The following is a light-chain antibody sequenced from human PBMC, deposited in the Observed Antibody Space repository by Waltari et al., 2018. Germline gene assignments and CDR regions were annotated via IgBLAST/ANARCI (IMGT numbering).Light chain of an antibody. CDR2: GNT. J-gene: IGLJ3*02. CDR1: SSNIGTGYD. V-gene: IGLV1-40*01. CDR3: QAYDSSLSASV. Sequence: QSVLTQPPSVSGAPGQRVTISCSGRSSNIGTGYDVHWYQQLPGTAPKLLIYGNTNRPSGVPDRFSGSKSGTSASLAFTGLQTEDEADYYCQAYDSSLSASVFGGGTKLTVL.